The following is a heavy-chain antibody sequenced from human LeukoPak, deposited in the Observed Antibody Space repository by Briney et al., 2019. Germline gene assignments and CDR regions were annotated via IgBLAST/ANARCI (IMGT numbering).Heavy chain of an antibody. V-gene: IGHV3-23*01. Sequence: GGSLRLSCAASGFTFSSYGMSWVRQAPGKGLEWVSAISVSGGSTYYADSVKGRFTISRDNSKNTLYLQVNSLRAEDTALYYCAKDLGYCSGGSCLFDYWGQGTLATVSS. CDR2: ISVSGGST. CDR1: GFTFSSYG. J-gene: IGHJ4*02. CDR3: AKDLGYCSGGSCLFDY. D-gene: IGHD2-15*01.